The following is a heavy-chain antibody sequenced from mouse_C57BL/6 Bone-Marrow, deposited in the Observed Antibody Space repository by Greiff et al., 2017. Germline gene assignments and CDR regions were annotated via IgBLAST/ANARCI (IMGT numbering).Heavy chain of an antibody. V-gene: IGHV14-4*01. J-gene: IGHJ4*01. CDR1: GFNIKADY. D-gene: IGHD2-3*01. CDR2: IDPENGDT. CDR3: TTMRYDRVTDAMDY. Sequence: VQLQQSGAELVRPGASVKLSCTASGFNIKADYMHWVKQRPEQGLEWIGWIDPENGDTEYASKFQGKATITADTSANTAYLQRSSLTSEDTAVYYCTTMRYDRVTDAMDYWGQGTSVTVSS.